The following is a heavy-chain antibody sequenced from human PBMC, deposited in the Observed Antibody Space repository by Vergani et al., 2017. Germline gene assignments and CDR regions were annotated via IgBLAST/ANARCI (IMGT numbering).Heavy chain of an antibody. Sequence: QVQLQQWGAGLVKPSETLSLTCTVSGGSISSYYWSWIRQPPGKGLEWIGYIYYSGSTNYNPSLKSRVTISVDTSKNQFSLKLSSVTAADTAVYYCAREKLEAAEDAFDIWGQGTMVTVSS. CDR1: GGSISSYY. D-gene: IGHD1-1*01. CDR2: IYYSGST. CDR3: AREKLEAAEDAFDI. J-gene: IGHJ3*02. V-gene: IGHV4-59*01.